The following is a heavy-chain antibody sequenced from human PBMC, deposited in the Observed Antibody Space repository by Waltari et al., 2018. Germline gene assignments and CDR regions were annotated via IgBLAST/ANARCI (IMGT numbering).Heavy chain of an antibody. CDR3: ARGAKGELYNLFDP. CDR1: GGSISSYY. Sequence: QVQLQESGPGLVKPSETLSLTCTVSGGSISSYYWSWIRQPPGKGLEWFGDIYYSGRTNYNPSRKSRVTISVDTSKNQFSLKLSSVTAADTAVYYCARGAKGELYNLFDPWGQGTLVTVSS. J-gene: IGHJ5*02. D-gene: IGHD1-7*01. V-gene: IGHV4-59*01. CDR2: IYYSGRT.